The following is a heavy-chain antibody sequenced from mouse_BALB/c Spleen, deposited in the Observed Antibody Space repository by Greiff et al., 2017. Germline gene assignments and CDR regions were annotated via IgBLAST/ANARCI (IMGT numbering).Heavy chain of an antibody. D-gene: IGHD2-1*01. CDR3: ARRRDGNFYAMDY. CDR1: GFTFSSYG. J-gene: IGHJ4*01. CDR2: ISSGGSYT. V-gene: IGHV5-6*01. Sequence: DVHLVESGGDLVKPGGSLKLSCAASGFTFSSYGMSWVRQTPDKRLEWVATISSGGSYTYYPDSVKGRFTISRDNAKNTLYLQMSSLKSEDTAMYYCARRRDGNFYAMDYWGQGTSVTVSS.